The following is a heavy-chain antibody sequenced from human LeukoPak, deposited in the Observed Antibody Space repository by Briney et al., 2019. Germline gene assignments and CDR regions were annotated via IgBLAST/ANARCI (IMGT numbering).Heavy chain of an antibody. D-gene: IGHD5-18*01. V-gene: IGHV1-2*02. Sequence: ASVKVSCTASGYTFTGYFMHWVRQAPGQGLEWMGWINPNSGGTNYAQRFQGRVTMTRDTSISTAYMELSGLRSSDTAVYYCARAGLPIYYYYMDVWGKGTTVTVSS. J-gene: IGHJ6*03. CDR2: INPNSGGT. CDR1: GYTFTGYF. CDR3: ARAGLPIYYYYMDV.